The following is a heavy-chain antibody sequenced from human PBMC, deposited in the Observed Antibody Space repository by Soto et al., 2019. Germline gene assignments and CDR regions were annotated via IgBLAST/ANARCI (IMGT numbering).Heavy chain of an antibody. V-gene: IGHV3-53*04. Sequence: PGGSLRLSCAASGFTFSSYAMSWVRQAPGKGLEWVSVIYSGGSTYHADSVEGRFTISRHDSKNTLYLQMNSLRAEDTAVYYCAISSSRYSNGYFDYWGQGTLVTVSS. CDR3: AISSSRYSNGYFDY. J-gene: IGHJ4*02. D-gene: IGHD6-19*01. CDR2: IYSGGST. CDR1: GFTFSSYA.